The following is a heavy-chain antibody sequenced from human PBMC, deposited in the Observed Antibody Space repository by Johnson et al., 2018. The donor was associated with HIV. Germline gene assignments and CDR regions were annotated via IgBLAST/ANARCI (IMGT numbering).Heavy chain of an antibody. V-gene: IGHV3-15*01. J-gene: IGHJ3*02. CDR3: ARGINMIPDAFDI. CDR1: GFTFSNAW. D-gene: IGHD3-22*01. CDR2: IKSKTDGGTT. Sequence: VQLVESGGGLVKPGGSLRLSCAASGFTFSNAWMSWVRQAPGKGLEWVGRIKSKTDGGTTDYAAPVKGRFTISRDDSKNTLYLQMNSLRAEDTAVYYCARGINMIPDAFDIWGQGTMVTVSS.